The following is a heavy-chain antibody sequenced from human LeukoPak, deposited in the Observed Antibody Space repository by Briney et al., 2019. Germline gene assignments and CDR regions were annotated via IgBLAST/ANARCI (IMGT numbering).Heavy chain of an antibody. Sequence: ASVKVSCKASGYTFTSYYMHWVRQAPGQGLEWMGIINPSGGSTSYAQKFQGRVTMTRDTSTSTVHMELSSLRSEDTAVYYCARVASPMVRGVHLDYWGQGTLVTVSS. V-gene: IGHV1-46*01. CDR2: INPSGGST. CDR3: ARVASPMVRGVHLDY. D-gene: IGHD3-10*01. J-gene: IGHJ4*02. CDR1: GYTFTSYY.